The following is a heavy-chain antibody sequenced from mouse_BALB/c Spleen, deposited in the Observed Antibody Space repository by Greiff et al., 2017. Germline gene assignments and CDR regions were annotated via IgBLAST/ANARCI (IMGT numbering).Heavy chain of an antibody. CDR1: GFSLTSYG. J-gene: IGHJ4*01. CDR2: IWAGGST. D-gene: IGHD5-1*01. V-gene: IGHV2-9*02. Sequence: QVQLKQSGPGLVAPSQSLSITCTVSGFSLTSYGVHWVRQPPGKGLEWLGVIWAGGSTNYNSALMSRLSISKDNSKSQVFLKMNSLQTDDTAMYYCARAPPSTFYAMDYWGQGTSVTVSS. CDR3: ARAPPSTFYAMDY.